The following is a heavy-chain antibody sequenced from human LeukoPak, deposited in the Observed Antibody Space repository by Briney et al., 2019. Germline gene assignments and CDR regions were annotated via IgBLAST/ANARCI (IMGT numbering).Heavy chain of an antibody. J-gene: IGHJ4*02. CDR3: AKAATFYYGSDL. V-gene: IGHV3-23*01. CDR2: ISGSDGNT. CDR1: GFTFSNNA. Sequence: GGSLRLSCAASGFTFSNNAMTWVRQAPGEGLEWVSAISGSDGNTYYADSVKGRFTISRDDSKNTLYLQMNRLRAEDTALHYCAKAATFYYGSDLWGQGILVAVSS. D-gene: IGHD3-10*01.